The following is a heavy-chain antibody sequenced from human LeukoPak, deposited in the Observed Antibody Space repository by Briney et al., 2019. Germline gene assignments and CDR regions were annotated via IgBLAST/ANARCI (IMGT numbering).Heavy chain of an antibody. CDR3: ARDQEAGDRSYNWFDP. CDR1: GYTFIGYY. Sequence: ASVKVSCKASGYTFIGYYMHWVRQAPGQGLEWMGWINPNSGGTNYAQKFQGRVTMTRDTSISTAYMELNRLRSDDTAVYYCARDQEAGDRSYNWFDPWGQGTLVTVSS. D-gene: IGHD3-10*01. CDR2: INPNSGGT. V-gene: IGHV1-2*02. J-gene: IGHJ5*02.